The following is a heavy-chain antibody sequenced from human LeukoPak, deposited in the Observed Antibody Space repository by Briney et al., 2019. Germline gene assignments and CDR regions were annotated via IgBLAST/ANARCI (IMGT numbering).Heavy chain of an antibody. J-gene: IGHJ5*02. CDR3: AREGSYLDTGGSYYLHWFDP. CDR1: GFSFSDYD. D-gene: IGHD3-22*01. V-gene: IGHV3-30*02. CDR2: IRYDGTNT. Sequence: GGSLRLSCAASGFSFSDYDMHWVRQAPGKGLEWVTFIRYDGTNTYADSVKGRFTISRDNAKNTLYLQMNSLRAEDTAVYYCAREGSYLDTGGSYYLHWFDPWGQGTLVTVSS.